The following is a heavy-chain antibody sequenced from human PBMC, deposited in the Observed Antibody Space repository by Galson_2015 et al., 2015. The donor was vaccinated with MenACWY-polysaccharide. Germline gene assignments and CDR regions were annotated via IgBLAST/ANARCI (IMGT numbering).Heavy chain of an antibody. CDR1: GYTFTSYD. V-gene: IGHV1-8*01. Sequence: SVKVSCKASGYTFTSYDINWVRQATGQGLEWMGWMNPNSGNAGYAQKFQGRVTMTRNTSISTAYMELSSLRSEDTAVYYCARGESSSWYEVNLSWFDPWGQGTLVTVSS. CDR2: MNPNSGNA. CDR3: ARGESSSWYEVNLSWFDP. D-gene: IGHD6-13*01. J-gene: IGHJ5*02.